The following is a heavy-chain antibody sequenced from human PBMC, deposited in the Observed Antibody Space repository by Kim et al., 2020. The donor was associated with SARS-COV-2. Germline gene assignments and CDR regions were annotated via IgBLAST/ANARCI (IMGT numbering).Heavy chain of an antibody. Sequence: SETLSLTCTVSGGSISSGGYYWSWIRQHPGKGLEWIGYIYYSGSTYYNPSLKSRVTISVDTSKNQFSLKLSSVTAADTAVYYCARLYSNYGYFDYWGQGTLVTVSS. CDR3: ARLYSNYGYFDY. D-gene: IGHD4-4*01. CDR1: GGSISSGGYY. CDR2: IYYSGST. J-gene: IGHJ4*02. V-gene: IGHV4-31*03.